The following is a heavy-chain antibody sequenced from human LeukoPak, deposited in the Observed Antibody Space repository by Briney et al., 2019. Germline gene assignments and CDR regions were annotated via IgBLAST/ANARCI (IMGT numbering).Heavy chain of an antibody. D-gene: IGHD2-21*01. Sequence: GASVKVSCKASGYTFTGYYMHWVRQAPGQGLEWMGRINPNSGGTNYAQKFQGRVTMTRDTSISTAYMELSRLRSGDTAVYYCARILYCGGGDCYFDYWGQGTLVTVSS. CDR1: GYTFTGYY. CDR3: ARILYCGGGDCYFDY. J-gene: IGHJ4*02. CDR2: INPNSGGT. V-gene: IGHV1-2*06.